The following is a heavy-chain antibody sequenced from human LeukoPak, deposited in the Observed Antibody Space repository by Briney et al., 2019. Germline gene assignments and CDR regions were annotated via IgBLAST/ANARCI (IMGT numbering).Heavy chain of an antibody. CDR1: GYTLTELS. V-gene: IGHV1-24*01. CDR3: ATDKRGRYFDWLLYY. D-gene: IGHD3-9*01. CDR2: FDPEDGET. J-gene: IGHJ4*02. Sequence: EASVKVSCKVSGYTLTELSMHWVRQAPGKGLELMRGFDPEDGETIYAQKFQGRVTMTEDTSTDTAYMELSSLRSEDTAVYYCATDKRGRYFDWLLYYWGQGTLVTVSS.